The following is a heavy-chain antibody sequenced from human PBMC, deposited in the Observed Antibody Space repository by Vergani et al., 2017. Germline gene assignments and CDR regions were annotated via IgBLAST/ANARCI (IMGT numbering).Heavy chain of an antibody. J-gene: IGHJ3*02. CDR1: GGTFSSYA. CDR3: AIDRNIVVVPAANPAFDI. Sequence: QVQLVQSGAEVKKPGSSVKVSCKASGGTFSSYAISWVRQAPGQGLEWMGGIIPIFGTANYAQKFQGRVTITTDESTSTAYMVLSSLISEDTAVYYCAIDRNIVVVPAANPAFDIWSQGTMVSVS. CDR2: IIPIFGTA. V-gene: IGHV1-69*01. D-gene: IGHD2-2*01.